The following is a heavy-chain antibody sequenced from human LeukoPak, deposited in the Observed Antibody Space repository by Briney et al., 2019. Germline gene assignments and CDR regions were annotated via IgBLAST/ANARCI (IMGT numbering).Heavy chain of an antibody. D-gene: IGHD1-26*01. Sequence: GGSLRLSCAASGFTFSSYWMAWVRLAPGKGLEWVANIKQDGSEKYYVDSVKGRFTISRDNAKNSLYLQMNSLRAEDTAVYYCARRRYSGSSQHFDYWGQGTLVTVSS. J-gene: IGHJ4*02. CDR1: GFTFSSYW. CDR3: ARRRYSGSSQHFDY. V-gene: IGHV3-7*01. CDR2: IKQDGSEK.